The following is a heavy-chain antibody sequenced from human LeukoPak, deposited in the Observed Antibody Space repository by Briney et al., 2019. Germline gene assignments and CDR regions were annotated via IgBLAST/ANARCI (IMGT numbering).Heavy chain of an antibody. CDR3: ARRGSGWYVDY. CDR1: GYSFTNYW. V-gene: IGHV5-51*01. J-gene: IGHJ4*02. D-gene: IGHD6-19*01. CDR2: TYPGDSDT. Sequence: ASVAVSRKGSGYSFTNYWIGWVRQMPGKGLEWMGITYPGDSDTRYSPSFQGQVTISADKSVSTAYLQWSSLKGSDTAMYYCARRGSGWYVDYWGQGTLVTVSS.